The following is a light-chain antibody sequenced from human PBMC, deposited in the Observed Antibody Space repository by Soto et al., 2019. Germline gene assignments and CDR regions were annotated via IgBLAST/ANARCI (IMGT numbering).Light chain of an antibody. Sequence: SPASRSASVRNLVTSICRSSEDISTWLAWYQQKPGKAPKVLIYAVSSLQSGVPSRFSGSGSGTDFTLTIGSLQPDEFASYYCQQERRYSFAQGTKVDI. J-gene: IGKJ1*01. CDR2: AVS. V-gene: IGKV1-12*01. CDR1: EDISTW. CDR3: QQERRYS.